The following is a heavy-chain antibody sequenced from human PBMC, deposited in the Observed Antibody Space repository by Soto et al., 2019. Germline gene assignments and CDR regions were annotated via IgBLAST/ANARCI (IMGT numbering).Heavy chain of an antibody. D-gene: IGHD3-10*01. J-gene: IGHJ6*02. CDR3: ARAVTWGLDV. CDR1: GFTFSLDS. V-gene: IGHV3-48*02. Sequence: EVQLVESGGGLVQPGGSLRLSCAASGFTFSLDSMSWVRQAPGKGLAWVSYISRSSTGIHYADSVKGRFTISRDDATNSMHLQMNSLRDGDTAVYYCARAVTWGLDVWGQGTTVSISS. CDR2: ISRSSTGI.